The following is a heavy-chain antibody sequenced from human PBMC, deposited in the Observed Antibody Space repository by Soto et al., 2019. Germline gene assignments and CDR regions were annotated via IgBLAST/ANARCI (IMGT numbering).Heavy chain of an antibody. CDR3: ARASGIVASDLY. D-gene: IGHD1-26*01. CDR1: GASISSGDYY. J-gene: IGHJ4*02. CDR2: IYYSGST. Sequence: QVQLQESGPGLVKPSQTLSLTCTVSGASISSGDYYWSWIRQPPGKGLEWIGYIYYSGSTFYNPSLKSRVTISVVTSKNQFSLKLYSVTAADTAVYYCARASGIVASDLYWGQGTLVTVSS. V-gene: IGHV4-30-4*01.